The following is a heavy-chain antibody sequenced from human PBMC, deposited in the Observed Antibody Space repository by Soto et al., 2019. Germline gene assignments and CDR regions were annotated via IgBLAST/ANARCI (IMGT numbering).Heavy chain of an antibody. Sequence: EVQLVESGGDLVQPGGSLRLSCVASGFIFSSHWMHWVRQVPGKGPVWVSRISSDGSTTNYADSVKGRFTSSRDNAKNTLYLQMNSLRAEDTAVYYCARNWNGVDYWGEGTLGTVSS. V-gene: IGHV3-74*01. CDR1: GFIFSSHW. CDR2: ISSDGSTT. J-gene: IGHJ4*02. CDR3: ARNWNGVDY. D-gene: IGHD1-1*01.